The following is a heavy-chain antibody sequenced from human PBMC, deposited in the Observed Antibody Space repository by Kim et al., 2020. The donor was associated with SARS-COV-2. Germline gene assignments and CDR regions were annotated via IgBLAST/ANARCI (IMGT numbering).Heavy chain of an antibody. V-gene: IGHV3-30*18. Sequence: GGSLRLSCAASGFTFSSYGMHWVRQAPGKGLEWVAVISYDGANKFYADSMKGRFTVSGDNSKNTLYLQMNSLRTEDTAVYYCAKGHSGPFWSGHLDSWGQGSQVTVSS. D-gene: IGHD3-3*01. CDR1: GFTFSSYG. J-gene: IGHJ4*02. CDR2: ISYDGANK. CDR3: AKGHSGPFWSGHLDS.